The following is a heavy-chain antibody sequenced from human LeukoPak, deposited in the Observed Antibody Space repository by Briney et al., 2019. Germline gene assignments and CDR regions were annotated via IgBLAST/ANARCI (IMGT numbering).Heavy chain of an antibody. V-gene: IGHV3-64*01. CDR2: ISSNGGST. Sequence: PGGSLRLSCATSGFTFSTYAMHWVRQAPGKGLEYVSAISSNGGSTFYASSVKGRFTISRDNSKNTLSLQMNSLRVEDTAMYFCAKDIQLSTWGLGTMVTVSS. CDR3: AKDIQLST. D-gene: IGHD5-24*01. CDR1: GFTFSTYA. J-gene: IGHJ3*01.